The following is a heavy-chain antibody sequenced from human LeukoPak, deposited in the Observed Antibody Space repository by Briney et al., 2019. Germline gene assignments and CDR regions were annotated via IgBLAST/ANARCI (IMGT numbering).Heavy chain of an antibody. CDR1: GVXISSTTLY. Sequence: PSGTLSLTCSVSGVXISSTTLYWGWIRPPPGKGLNWIGRINYSGGTTYNPSPKNRLNISRDKTKNHFSPKLRSVTAADTAIYYCARYQGGTMCDMWGQGTKVTVS. J-gene: IGHJ3*02. V-gene: IGHV4-39*02. D-gene: IGHD3-10*02. CDR2: INYSGGT. CDR3: ARYQGGTMCDM.